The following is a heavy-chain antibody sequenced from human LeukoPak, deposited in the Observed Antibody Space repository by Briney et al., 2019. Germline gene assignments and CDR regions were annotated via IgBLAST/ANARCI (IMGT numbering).Heavy chain of an antibody. V-gene: IGHV3-21*01. Sequence: GGSLRLSCAASGFTFSSYSMNWVRQAPGKGLEWVSSISSSSSYIYYADSVKGRFTISRDNAKNSLYLQMNSLRAEDTAVYYCARDGSSGHSFDYWGQGTLVSVSS. CDR3: ARDGSSGHSFDY. CDR1: GFTFSSYS. D-gene: IGHD6-19*01. CDR2: ISSSSSYI. J-gene: IGHJ4*02.